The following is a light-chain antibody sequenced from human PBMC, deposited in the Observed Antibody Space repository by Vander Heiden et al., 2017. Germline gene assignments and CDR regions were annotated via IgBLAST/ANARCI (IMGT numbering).Light chain of an antibody. V-gene: IGKV1-39*01. CDR3: QQSYSFPRT. Sequence: GDRVTITCRASQSIISYLNWYQQKPGKAPKLLMYAASSLHSGVPSRFSGSGSGTDFTLTISSLQPEDFATYYCQQSYSFPRTFGGGTKVEIK. CDR2: AAS. CDR1: QSIISY. J-gene: IGKJ4*01.